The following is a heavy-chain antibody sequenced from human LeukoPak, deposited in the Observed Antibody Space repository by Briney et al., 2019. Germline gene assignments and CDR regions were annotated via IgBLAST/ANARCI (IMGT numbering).Heavy chain of an antibody. CDR3: ARVREDYYGSGTLYGMDV. CDR2: INPNSGGT. CDR1: GYTFTGYY. J-gene: IGHJ6*02. V-gene: IGHV1-2*02. D-gene: IGHD3-10*01. Sequence: GASVKVSCKASGYTFTGYYMHWVRQAPGQGLEWTGWINPNSGGTNYAQKFQGRVTMTRDTSISTAYMELSRLRSDDTAVYYCARVREDYYGSGTLYGMDVWGQGTTVTVSS.